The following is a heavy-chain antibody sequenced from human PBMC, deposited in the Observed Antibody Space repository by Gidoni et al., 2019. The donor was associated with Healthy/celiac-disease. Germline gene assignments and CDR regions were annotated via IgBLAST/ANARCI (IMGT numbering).Heavy chain of an antibody. CDR1: GFTFSSYG. D-gene: IGHD3-16*01. CDR3: AKDGPMGPGPVWSVDY. CDR2: ISYDGSNK. J-gene: IGHJ4*02. Sequence: QVQLVESGGGVVQPGRSLRLSCAASGFTFSSYGMHWVRQAPGKGLEWVAVISYDGSNKYYADSVKGRFTISRDNSKNTLYLQMNSLRAEDTAVYYCAKDGPMGPGPVWSVDYWGQGTLVTVSS. V-gene: IGHV3-30*18.